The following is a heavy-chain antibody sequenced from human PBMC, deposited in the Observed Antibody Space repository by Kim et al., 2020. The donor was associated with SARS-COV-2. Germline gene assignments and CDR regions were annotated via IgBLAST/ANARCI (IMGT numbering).Heavy chain of an antibody. Sequence: SETLSLTCAVYGGSFSGYYWSWIRQPPGKGLEWIGEINHSGSTNYNPSLKSRVTISVDTSKNQFSLKLSSVTAADTAVYYCARGGITMIVVAGGLVAFDIWGQGTMVTVSS. CDR3: ARGGITMIVVAGGLVAFDI. J-gene: IGHJ3*02. CDR2: INHSGST. CDR1: GGSFSGYY. V-gene: IGHV4-34*01. D-gene: IGHD3-22*01.